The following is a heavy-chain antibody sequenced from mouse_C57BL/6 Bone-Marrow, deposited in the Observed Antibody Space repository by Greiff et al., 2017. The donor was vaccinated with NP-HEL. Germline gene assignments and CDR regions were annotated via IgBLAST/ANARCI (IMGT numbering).Heavy chain of an antibody. CDR1: GYTFTDYN. CDR2: INPNNGGT. V-gene: IGHV1-22*01. Sequence: EVQLQQSGPELVKPGASVKMSCKASGYTFTDYNMHWVKQSHGKSLEWIGYINPNNGGTSYNQKFKGKATLTVNKSSSTAYMELRSLTSEDSAVYYCAYDGYPGYFDVWGTGTTVTVSS. D-gene: IGHD2-3*01. J-gene: IGHJ1*03. CDR3: AYDGYPGYFDV.